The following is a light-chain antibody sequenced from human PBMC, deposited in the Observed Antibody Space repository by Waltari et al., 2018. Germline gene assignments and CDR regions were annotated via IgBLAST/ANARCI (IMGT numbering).Light chain of an antibody. V-gene: IGLV2-14*01. CDR1: SSDVGGYNY. CDR3: SSYTSSSTRV. CDR2: DVS. J-gene: IGLJ1*01. Sequence: QSALTQPASVSGSPGQSITISCTGTSSDVGGYNYVSWYQQHPGKAPTLIIYDVSNRPSGLSNRFSGSKSGNTASLTISGLQAEDEADYYCSSYTSSSTRVFGTGTKVTVL.